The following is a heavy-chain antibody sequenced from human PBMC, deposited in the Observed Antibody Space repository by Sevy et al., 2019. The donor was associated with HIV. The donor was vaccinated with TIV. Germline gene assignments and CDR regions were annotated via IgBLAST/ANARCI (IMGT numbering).Heavy chain of an antibody. CDR2: MYYSGNT. Sequence: SETLSLTCTVSGDSVSSGSYYWSWIRQPPGKGLEWIGYMYYSGNTNYNPPLKSGVTISVDTSKNQFSLKLSSVTAAETAVYYCARQYDILTGYSHWGRRTLVSVSS. CDR1: GDSVSSGSYY. V-gene: IGHV4-61*01. CDR3: ARQYDILTGYSH. J-gene: IGHJ4*02. D-gene: IGHD3-9*01.